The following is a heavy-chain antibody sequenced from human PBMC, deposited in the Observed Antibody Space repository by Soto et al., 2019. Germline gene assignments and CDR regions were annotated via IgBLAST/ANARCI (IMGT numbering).Heavy chain of an antibody. V-gene: IGHV3-21*01. CDR3: ARDFKVGRWRSFVGMDV. Sequence: PGGSLRLSCAASGFTFSSYSMNWVRQAPGKGLEWVSSISSSSSYIYYADSVKGRFTISRDNSKNTLYLQMNSLRAEDTAVYYCARDFKVGRWRSFVGMDVWGQGTTVTVSS. J-gene: IGHJ6*02. CDR1: GFTFSSYS. CDR2: ISSSSSYI. D-gene: IGHD2-21*01.